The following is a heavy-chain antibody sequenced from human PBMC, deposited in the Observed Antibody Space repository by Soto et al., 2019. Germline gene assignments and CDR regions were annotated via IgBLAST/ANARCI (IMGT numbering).Heavy chain of an antibody. CDR2: IYHNGYT. Sequence: QLQLQESGSRLLKPSQALSLTCALSGDSIASGSYSWGWVRQPPGKGLEWIGYIYHNGYTYYNPSLRSRVTISVDRSKNQFSLKLTSVTAADTAMYYCARVFSNFLKHFDSWGQVILVTVSS. CDR1: GDSIASGSYS. CDR3: ARVFSNFLKHFDS. D-gene: IGHD1-7*01. V-gene: IGHV4-30-2*01. J-gene: IGHJ4*02.